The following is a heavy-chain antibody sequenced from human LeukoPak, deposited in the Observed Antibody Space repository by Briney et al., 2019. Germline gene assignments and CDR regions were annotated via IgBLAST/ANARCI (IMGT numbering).Heavy chain of an antibody. V-gene: IGHV4-39*07. CDR2: IYYSGST. Sequence: SETLSLTCTVSGGSISSSSYYWGWIRQPPGKGLEWIGNIYYSGSTYYNPSLKSRVTISVDTSKNQFSLKLSSVTAADTAVYYCARLDGGYSGYWGQGTLVTVSS. D-gene: IGHD5-12*01. CDR3: ARLDGGYSGY. CDR1: GGSISSSSYY. J-gene: IGHJ4*02.